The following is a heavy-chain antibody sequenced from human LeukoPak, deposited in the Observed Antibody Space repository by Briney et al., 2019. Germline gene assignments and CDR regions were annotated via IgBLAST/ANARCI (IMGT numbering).Heavy chain of an antibody. CDR1: GFTFSSYA. CDR2: ISSNGGST. CDR3: EIGIAVAAFDY. Sequence: QPGGALRLSCSASGFTFSSYAMHWVRQAPGKGLEYVSAISSNGGSTYYADSVKGRFTISRDNSKNTLYLQMSSLRAEDMAVYYCEIGIAVAAFDYWGQGTLVTVSS. J-gene: IGHJ4*02. D-gene: IGHD6-19*01. V-gene: IGHV3-64D*06.